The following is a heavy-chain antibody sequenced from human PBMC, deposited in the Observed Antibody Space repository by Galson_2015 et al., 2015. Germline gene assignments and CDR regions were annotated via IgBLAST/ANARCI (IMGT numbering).Heavy chain of an antibody. D-gene: IGHD6-19*01. CDR3: ARGDVKWLVPVRFDY. Sequence: LSLTCTVSGGSVSSGSYYWSWIRQPPGKGLEWIGYIYYSGSTNYNPSLKSRVTISVDTSKNQFSLKLSSVTAADTAVYYCARGDVKWLVPVRFDYWGQGTLVTVSS. J-gene: IGHJ4*02. CDR1: GGSVSSGSYY. V-gene: IGHV4-61*01. CDR2: IYYSGST.